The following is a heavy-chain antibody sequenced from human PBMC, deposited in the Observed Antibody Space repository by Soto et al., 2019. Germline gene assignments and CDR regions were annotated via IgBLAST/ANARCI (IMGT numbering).Heavy chain of an antibody. D-gene: IGHD4-17*01. CDR3: ARGADDYGDFDY. Sequence: QVQLQESGPGLVKPSETLSLTCTVSGGSISTYHWSWIRQPPGKGLEWIGYIYYGGTTNYNPSLKSRLTISVDTSKNQFSLKLSSVTAADTAVYYCARGADDYGDFDYWGQGTLVTVSS. CDR2: IYYGGTT. J-gene: IGHJ4*02. V-gene: IGHV4-59*01. CDR1: GGSISTYH.